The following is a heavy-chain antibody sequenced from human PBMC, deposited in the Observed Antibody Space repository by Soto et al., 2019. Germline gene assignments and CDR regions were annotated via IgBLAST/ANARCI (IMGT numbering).Heavy chain of an antibody. V-gene: IGHV3-23*01. J-gene: IGHJ3*02. CDR1: GFTFSSYA. D-gene: IGHD1-20*01. CDR2: ISGSGGST. CDR3: AKGRVGLTHDSFDI. Sequence: GGSLRLSCAASGFTFSSYAMSWVRQAPGKGLEWVSAISGSGGSTYYSDSLKGRFTISRDNSKNTLYLQMNSLRAEDTDVYSCAKGRVGLTHDSFDIWGQGTMVTVSS.